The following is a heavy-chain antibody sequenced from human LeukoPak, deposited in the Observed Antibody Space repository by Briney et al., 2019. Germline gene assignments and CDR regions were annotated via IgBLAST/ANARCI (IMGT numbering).Heavy chain of an antibody. CDR2: IYPGDSDT. CDR3: ARQNDFRLDY. Sequence: GESLKIPCKGSGYTFSSYWIGWVRQMPGKGLEWMGIIYPGDSDTRYSPSLQGQVTISVDTSIGTAYLQWSSLKASDTAIYYCARQNDFRLDYWGQGTLVTVSS. CDR1: GYTFSSYW. D-gene: IGHD3-3*01. J-gene: IGHJ4*02. V-gene: IGHV5-51*01.